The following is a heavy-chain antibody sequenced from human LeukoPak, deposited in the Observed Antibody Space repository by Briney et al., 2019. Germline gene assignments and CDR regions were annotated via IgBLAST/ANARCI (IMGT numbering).Heavy chain of an antibody. CDR1: GYSISSGYY. V-gene: IGHV4-38-2*02. CDR2: IYHSGST. Sequence: SETLSLTCTVSGYSISSGYYWGWLRQPPGKGLGWIGSIYHSGSTYYNPSLKSRVTISVDTSKNQFSLKLSSVTAADTAVYYCARDLSAQLLGYFDYWGQGTLVTVSS. CDR3: ARDLSAQLLGYFDY. D-gene: IGHD5-18*01. J-gene: IGHJ4*02.